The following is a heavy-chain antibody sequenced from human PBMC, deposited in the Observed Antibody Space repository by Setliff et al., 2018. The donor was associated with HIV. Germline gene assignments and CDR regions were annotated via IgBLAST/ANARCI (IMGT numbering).Heavy chain of an antibody. CDR2: IYYTGTT. V-gene: IGHV4-31*11. D-gene: IGHD3-3*01. Sequence: SETLSLTCVVSGGSINTGGYYWTWIRQVPGKGLEWIGSIYYTGTTNYNPSLESRLTISIDTSQNHFSLKLTSVTAADTAVYYCARATYTTLFGVLMGGGLQYWGPGTLVTVSS. CDR3: ARATYTTLFGVLMGGGLQY. J-gene: IGHJ4*02. CDR1: GGSINTGGYY.